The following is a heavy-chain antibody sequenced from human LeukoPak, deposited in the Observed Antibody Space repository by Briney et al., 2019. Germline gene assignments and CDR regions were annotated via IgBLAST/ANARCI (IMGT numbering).Heavy chain of an antibody. Sequence: ASVKVSCKASGYTFSKYGISWVRQAPGQGLEWMGWISGYNAYTHYAQKLQGRVTMTTDTSTSTAYMELRSLRSDDTAVYYCARDNDSRDPPHFDYWGQGTLVTVSS. J-gene: IGHJ4*02. CDR3: ARDNDSRDPPHFDY. V-gene: IGHV1-18*01. CDR1: GYTFSKYG. CDR2: ISGYNAYT. D-gene: IGHD3-16*01.